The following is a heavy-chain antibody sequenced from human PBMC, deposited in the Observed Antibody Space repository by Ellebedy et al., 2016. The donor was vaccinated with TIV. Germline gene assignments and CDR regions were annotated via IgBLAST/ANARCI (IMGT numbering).Heavy chain of an antibody. D-gene: IGHD6-13*01. CDR1: GGXXXSGVXX. J-gene: IGHJ4*02. CDR2: IYYSGST. CDR3: DRGWYYFDY. V-gene: IGHV4-30-4*01. Sequence: MPSETLSLTCTVSGGXXXSGVXXWSXXRQPPGKCLAWLGYIYYSGSTYYNPSLKSRVTISVDTSKNQFSLKLSSVTAADKAGYSCDRGWYYFDYWGQGTLVTVSS.